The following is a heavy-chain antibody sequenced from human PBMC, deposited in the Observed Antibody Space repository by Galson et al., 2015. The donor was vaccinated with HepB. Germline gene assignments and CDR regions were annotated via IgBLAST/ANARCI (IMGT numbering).Heavy chain of an antibody. CDR2: INPSGGST. CDR3: TWGLWFYDY. D-gene: IGHD5-18*01. V-gene: IGHV1-46*01. CDR1: GYTFTSYY. J-gene: IGHJ4*02. Sequence: SVKVSCKASGYTFTSYYVHWVRQAPGQGLEWMGIINPSGGSTSYAQKFQGRVTMTTDTSTSTVYMELSSLISVYTAVYYGTWGLWFYDYWGQGTLVTVSS.